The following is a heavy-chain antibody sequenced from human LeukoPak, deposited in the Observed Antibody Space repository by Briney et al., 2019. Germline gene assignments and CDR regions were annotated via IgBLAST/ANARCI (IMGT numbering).Heavy chain of an antibody. D-gene: IGHD3-10*01. CDR2: IRYDGSIK. Sequence: QAGGSLRLSCAASGFTFSSYGMHWVRQAPGKGLEWVAFIRYDGSIKYYADSVKGRFTISRDSSKNTLYLQMSSLRTEDTAVYYCASGIYYGSVHAWSPVWGQGTLVTVSS. CDR1: GFTFSSYG. J-gene: IGHJ4*02. V-gene: IGHV3-30*02. CDR3: ASGIYYGSVHAWSPV.